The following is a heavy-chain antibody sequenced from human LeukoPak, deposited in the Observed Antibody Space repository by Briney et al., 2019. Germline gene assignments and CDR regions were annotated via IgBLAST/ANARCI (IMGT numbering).Heavy chain of an antibody. J-gene: IGHJ6*03. CDR1: GYSFTNYW. CDR3: ARHVRGYSGYDSAHPYYYYYMDV. V-gene: IGHV5-51*01. D-gene: IGHD5-12*01. Sequence: GESLKISCKGSGYSFTNYWIGWVRQMPGKGLEWMGIIYPGDSDTRYSPSFQGQVTISADKSISTAYLQWSSLKASDTAMYYCARHVRGYSGYDSAHPYYYYYMDVWGKGTTVTVSS. CDR2: IYPGDSDT.